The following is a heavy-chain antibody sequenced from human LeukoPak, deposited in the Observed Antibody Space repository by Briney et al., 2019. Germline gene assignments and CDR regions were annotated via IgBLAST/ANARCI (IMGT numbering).Heavy chain of an antibody. D-gene: IGHD2-21*02. CDR3: ARDQLRRGGDHY. CDR2: INDDGYNT. Sequence: GGSLRLSCAASGFTFSTYWMHWVRQAPGRGLVWVARINDDGYNTADSVKGRFTISRDNAKNSLYLQMNSLRAEDTAVYYCARDQLRRGGDHYWGQGTLVTVSS. CDR1: GFTFSTYW. J-gene: IGHJ4*02. V-gene: IGHV3-74*01.